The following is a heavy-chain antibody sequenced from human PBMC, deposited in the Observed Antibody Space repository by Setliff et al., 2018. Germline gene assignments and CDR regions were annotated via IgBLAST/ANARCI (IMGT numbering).Heavy chain of an antibody. CDR3: VGGVVVIAFPGH. J-gene: IGHJ4*02. CDR2: IYHSGST. D-gene: IGHD2-21*01. CDR1: GGSISSSNYY. V-gene: IGHV4-39*01. Sequence: SETLSLTCNVSGGSISSSNYYWGWIRQPPGRGLEWIGNIYHSGSTYYNPSLKTRVTISVDTSKNQFSLRLSSVTAADTAVYYCVGGVVVIAFPGHWGQGTLGTV.